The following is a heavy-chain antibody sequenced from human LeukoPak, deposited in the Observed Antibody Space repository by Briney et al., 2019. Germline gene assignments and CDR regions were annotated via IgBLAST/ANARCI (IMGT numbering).Heavy chain of an antibody. CDR2: ISAYNGNT. J-gene: IGHJ4*02. CDR3: ARAWFGELLYDY. CDR1: GYTFTSYY. D-gene: IGHD3-10*01. Sequence: ASVKVSCKASGYTFTSYYMHWVRQAPGQGLEWMGWISAYNGNTNYAQKLQGRVTMTTDTSTSTAYMELRSLRSDDTAVYYCARAWFGELLYDYWGQGTLVTVSS. V-gene: IGHV1-18*04.